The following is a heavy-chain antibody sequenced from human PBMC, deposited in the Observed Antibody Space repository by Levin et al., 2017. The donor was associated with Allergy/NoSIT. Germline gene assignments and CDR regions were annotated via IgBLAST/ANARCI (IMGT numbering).Heavy chain of an antibody. CDR2: MNGDGNEN. CDR1: GFSFSNSW. CDR3: ARDFSTRYSSGWFDAFDI. Sequence: GESLKISCAASGFSFSNSWMNWVRQAPGKGLEWVANMNGDGNENNYVDSVKARFTISRDNAKNSLFLQMNSLRAEDTAVYYCARDFSTRYSSGWFDAFDIWGQGTLVTVSS. D-gene: IGHD6-19*01. V-gene: IGHV3-7*01. J-gene: IGHJ3*02.